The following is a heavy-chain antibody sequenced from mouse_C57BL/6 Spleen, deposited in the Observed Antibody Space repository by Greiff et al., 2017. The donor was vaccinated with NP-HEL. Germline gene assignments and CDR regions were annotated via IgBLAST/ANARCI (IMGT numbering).Heavy chain of an antibody. J-gene: IGHJ2*01. D-gene: IGHD1-1*01. CDR2: IDPANGNT. CDR1: GFNIKNTY. Sequence: VHVKQSVAELVRPGASVKLSCTASGFNIKNTYMHWVKQRPEQGLEWIGRIDPANGNTKYAPKFQGKATITADTSSNTAYLQLSSLTSEDTAIYYCARGTTVVATGGFDYWGQGTTLTVSS. V-gene: IGHV14-3*01. CDR3: ARGTTVVATGGFDY.